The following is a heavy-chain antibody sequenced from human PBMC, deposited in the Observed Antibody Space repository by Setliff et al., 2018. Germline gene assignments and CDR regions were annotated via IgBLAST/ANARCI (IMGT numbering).Heavy chain of an antibody. V-gene: IGHV4-4*08. CDR1: GYPINTHY. CDR3: ARHKSNGSGSYPSLYMDV. CDR2: FHISGNVRSV. Sequence: SETLSLTCTVSGYPINTHYWSWIRQSPGKGLEWIGYFHISGNVRSVNYNPSLKSRVTIPVDTSNNQFSVKLSSVTAADTAVYYCARHKSNGSGSYPSLYMDVWGKGIMVTVSS. J-gene: IGHJ6*03. D-gene: IGHD3-10*01.